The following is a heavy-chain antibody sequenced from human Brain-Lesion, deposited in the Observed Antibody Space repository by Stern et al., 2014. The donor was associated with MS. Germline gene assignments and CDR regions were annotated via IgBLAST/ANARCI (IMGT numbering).Heavy chain of an antibody. Sequence: QLQLQESGPGLVKPSQTLSLSCTVSGGSISSGGYYWSWIRQPAGKGLEWIGRIFNSGSTSYNPSLKSRGTISIDTSKNQFSLRLNSMTAADTAVYYCARGRVVPGFQYYATDVWGQGTTVIVSS. D-gene: IGHD2-2*01. V-gene: IGHV4-61*02. CDR2: IFNSGST. J-gene: IGHJ6*02. CDR3: ARGRVVPGFQYYATDV. CDR1: GGSISSGGYY.